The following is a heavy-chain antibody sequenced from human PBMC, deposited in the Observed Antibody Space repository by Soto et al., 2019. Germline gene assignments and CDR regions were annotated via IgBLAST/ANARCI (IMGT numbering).Heavy chain of an antibody. V-gene: IGHV3-72*01. D-gene: IGHD5-12*01. Sequence: PGGSLRLSCAASGFTFSDHYMDWVRQAPGKGLEWVGRTRNKANSYTTEYAASVKGRFTISRDDSKNSLYLQMNSLKTEDTAVYYCARDSGRDGYNWDYWGQGTLVTVSS. CDR1: GFTFSDHY. CDR3: ARDSGRDGYNWDY. J-gene: IGHJ4*02. CDR2: TRNKANSYTT.